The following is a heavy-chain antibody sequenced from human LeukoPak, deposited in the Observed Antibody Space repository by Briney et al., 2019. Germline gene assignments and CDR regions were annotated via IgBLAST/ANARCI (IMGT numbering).Heavy chain of an antibody. D-gene: IGHD3-22*01. Sequence: GALRLSCAASGFTFSSYAMHWVRQAPGKGLEWVAVISYDGSNKYYADSVKGRFTISRDNSKNTLYLQMNSLRAEDTAVYYCAREDAYYDSRAFDYWGQGTLVTVSS. CDR3: AREDAYYDSRAFDY. CDR1: GFTFSSYA. V-gene: IGHV3-30-3*01. CDR2: ISYDGSNK. J-gene: IGHJ4*02.